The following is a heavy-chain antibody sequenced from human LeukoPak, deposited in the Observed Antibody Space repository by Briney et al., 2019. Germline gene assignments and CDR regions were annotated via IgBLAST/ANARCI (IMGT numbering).Heavy chain of an antibody. J-gene: IGHJ4*02. D-gene: IGHD7-27*01. Sequence: SETLSLTCTVSGGSISSGGYYWSWIRQHPGKGLEWIGYIYYSGSTYYNPSLKSRVTISVDTSKNQFSLNLSSVTAADTAVYYCARLAWGRLDYWGQGTLVTVSS. CDR3: ARLAWGRLDY. CDR1: GGSISSGGYY. V-gene: IGHV4-31*03. CDR2: IYYSGST.